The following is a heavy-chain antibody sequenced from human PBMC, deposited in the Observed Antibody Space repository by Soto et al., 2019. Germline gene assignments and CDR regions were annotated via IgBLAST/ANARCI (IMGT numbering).Heavy chain of an antibody. Sequence: PSETLSLTCAVYGGSFSGYYWSWIRQPPGKGLEWIGEINHIGSTNYNPSLKSRVTISVDTSKNQFSLKLSSVTAADTAVYYCARGGGVRIAVAGTIDYWGQGTLVTVSS. CDR1: GGSFSGYY. D-gene: IGHD6-19*01. J-gene: IGHJ4*02. V-gene: IGHV4-34*01. CDR2: INHIGST. CDR3: ARGGGVRIAVAGTIDY.